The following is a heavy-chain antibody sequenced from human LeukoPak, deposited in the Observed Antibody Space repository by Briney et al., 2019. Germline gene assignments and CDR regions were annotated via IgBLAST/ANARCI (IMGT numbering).Heavy chain of an antibody. Sequence: GGSLRLSCAASGFTFSSYGMHWVRQAPGKGLEWVAVISYDGGNQYCADSVKGRFTISRDNSKNTLYLQMNSLRGEDTAVYYCAKYVRAYYYYHYGLDVWGQGTTVTVSS. CDR2: ISYDGGNQ. CDR3: AKYVRAYYYYHYGLDV. CDR1: GFTFSSYG. D-gene: IGHD3-10*02. V-gene: IGHV3-30*18. J-gene: IGHJ6*02.